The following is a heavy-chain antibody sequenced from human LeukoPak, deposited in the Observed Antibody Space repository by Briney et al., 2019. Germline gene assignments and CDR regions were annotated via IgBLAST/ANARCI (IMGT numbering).Heavy chain of an antibody. V-gene: IGHV3-23*01. Sequence: GGSLRLSCAASGFTFSSYAMSWVRQAPGKGPEWVSAISGSGGSTYYADSVKGRFTISRDNSKNTLYLQMNSLRAEDTAVYYCAKTGEGHVVPAAFFDYWGQGTLVTVSS. D-gene: IGHD2-2*01. CDR1: GFTFSSYA. CDR2: ISGSGGST. J-gene: IGHJ4*02. CDR3: AKTGEGHVVPAAFFDY.